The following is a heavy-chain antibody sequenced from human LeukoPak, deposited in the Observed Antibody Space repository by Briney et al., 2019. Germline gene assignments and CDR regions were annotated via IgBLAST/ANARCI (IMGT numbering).Heavy chain of an antibody. J-gene: IGHJ3*01. V-gene: IGHV3-74*01. Sequence: PGRSLRLSCVASGFTFSENWMHWVRQAPGKGLAWVSHINRDGGLTNYADSVKGRFTISRDNARNTVYLQMSSMRVEDTAIYFCAREEHRLAEAGTSAFALGGQGTLVTVSP. CDR2: INRDGGLT. D-gene: IGHD6-13*01. CDR3: AREEHRLAEAGTSAFAL. CDR1: GFTFSENW.